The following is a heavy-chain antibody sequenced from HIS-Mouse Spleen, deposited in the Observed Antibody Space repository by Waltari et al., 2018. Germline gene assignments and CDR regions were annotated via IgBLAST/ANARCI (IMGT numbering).Heavy chain of an antibody. J-gene: IGHJ1*01. V-gene: IGHV1-2*02. D-gene: IGHD6-13*01. CDR1: GYTFTGYY. CDR3: ARGDGYSSSWYYFQH. Sequence: QVQLVQSGAEVKKPGASVKVSCKASGYTFTGYYMHWVRQAPGQGLEWMGWINPNSGGTNYAQKFQGRVTMTRDTSISTAYMELSRLRSDDTAVYYCARGDGYSSSWYYFQHWGQGTLVTVSS. CDR2: INPNSGGT.